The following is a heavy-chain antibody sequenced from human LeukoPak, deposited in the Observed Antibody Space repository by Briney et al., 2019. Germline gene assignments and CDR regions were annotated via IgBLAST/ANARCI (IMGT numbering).Heavy chain of an antibody. V-gene: IGHV1-2*02. CDR1: GYTFTGYY. D-gene: IGHD1-14*01. J-gene: IGHJ6*02. Sequence: GASVKVSCKASGYTFTGYYMHWVRQAPGQGLEWMGWINPNSGGTNYAQKFQGRVTMTRDTSICTAYMELSRLRSDDTAVYYCAREGPRLPNHACMDVWGQGTAVTVSS. CDR3: AREGPRLPNHACMDV. CDR2: INPNSGGT.